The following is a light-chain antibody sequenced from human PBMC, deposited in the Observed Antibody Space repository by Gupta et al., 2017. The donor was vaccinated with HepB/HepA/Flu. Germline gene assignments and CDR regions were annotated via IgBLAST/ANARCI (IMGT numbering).Light chain of an antibody. Sequence: EIVLAQSPGTLSLSPGERATLSCRASQSVNSNYLVWYQQKPGQAPRLLIYGASSRATGVPDRFSGGGSGTDFALTISRREPEDFAMYYCQQYCTSWEYTFGQGTKLEIK. V-gene: IGKV3-20*01. CDR3: QQYCTSWEYT. J-gene: IGKJ2*01. CDR2: GAS. CDR1: QSVNSNY.